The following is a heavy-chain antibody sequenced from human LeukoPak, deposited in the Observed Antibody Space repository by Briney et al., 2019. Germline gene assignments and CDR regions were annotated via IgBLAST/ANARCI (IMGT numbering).Heavy chain of an antibody. V-gene: IGHV4-30-4*08. Sequence: SQTLSLTCSVSGDSINSGDYYWSWIRQPPGKGLEWIAYISYYVISYYIPSLKSRVSISTHTSRNQFFLRMTSVTAADTAVYFCGRSYSSSQDHWGRGTLVAVSS. CDR1: GDSINSGDYY. J-gene: IGHJ4*02. CDR3: GRSYSSSQDH. D-gene: IGHD4-11*01. CDR2: ISYYVIS.